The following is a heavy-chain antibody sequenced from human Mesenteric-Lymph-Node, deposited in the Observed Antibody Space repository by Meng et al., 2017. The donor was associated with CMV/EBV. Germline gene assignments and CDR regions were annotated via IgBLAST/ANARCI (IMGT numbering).Heavy chain of an antibody. D-gene: IGHD6-19*01. Sequence: AAAGCTVSGYAMSWVREAPGRGLEWVSDISGSGGSTYYADSVKGRFTISRDNSKNTLYLQMNSLRAEDTAVYYCAREIAVAGTSYDYWGQGTLVTVSS. CDR3: AREIAVAGTSYDY. J-gene: IGHJ4*02. V-gene: IGHV3-23*01. CDR1: GCTVSGYA. CDR2: ISGSGGST.